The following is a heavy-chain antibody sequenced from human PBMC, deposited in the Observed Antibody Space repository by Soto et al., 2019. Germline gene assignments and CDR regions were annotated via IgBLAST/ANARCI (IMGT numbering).Heavy chain of an antibody. Sequence: PSETLSLTCTVSGGSISSYYWSWIRQPPGKGLEWIGYIYYSGSTNYNPSLKSRVTISVDTSKNQFSLKLSSVTAADTAVYYCARDRPITIFGVVINAHWFDPWGQGIVVTVSS. CDR3: ARDRPITIFGVVINAHWFDP. CDR2: IYYSGST. J-gene: IGHJ5*02. CDR1: GGSISSYY. D-gene: IGHD3-3*01. V-gene: IGHV4-59*01.